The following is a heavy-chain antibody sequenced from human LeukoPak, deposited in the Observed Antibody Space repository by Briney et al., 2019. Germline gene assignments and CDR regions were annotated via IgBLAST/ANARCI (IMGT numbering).Heavy chain of an antibody. V-gene: IGHV2-5*01. CDR3: AHIVIVTAGTNVDP. Sequence: SGPTLLNPTPTLTLTYTFSGFSLSTSGRGVGWIRQPPGKALAWLALIYWNDDKRYSPSLESRLTITKDTSKNQVVLTMTNMDPVDTATYYCAHIVIVTAGTNVDPWGQGTLVTVSS. J-gene: IGHJ5*02. CDR2: IYWNDDK. CDR1: GFSLSTSGRG. D-gene: IGHD1-1*01.